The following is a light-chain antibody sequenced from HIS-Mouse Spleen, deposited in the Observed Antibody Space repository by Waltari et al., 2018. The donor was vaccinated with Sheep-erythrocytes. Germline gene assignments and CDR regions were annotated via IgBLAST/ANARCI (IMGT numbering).Light chain of an antibody. CDR2: EVS. V-gene: IGLV2-8*01. J-gene: IGLJ3*02. CDR3: SSYAGSNNWV. CDR1: SSDVGGYNY. Sequence: QSALTQPPSASGSPGQSVTISCTGTSSDVGGYNYVSWYQQHPGKAPKLMIYEVSKRPSGVPDRFSGSKPGNTASLTFSGLQAEDEADYYCSSYAGSNNWVFGGGTKLTVL.